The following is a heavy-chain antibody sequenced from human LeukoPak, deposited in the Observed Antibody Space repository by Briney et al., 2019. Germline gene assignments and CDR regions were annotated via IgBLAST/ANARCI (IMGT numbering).Heavy chain of an antibody. D-gene: IGHD1-26*01. J-gene: IGHJ4*02. CDR3: AKDLGRYRNNYFDY. CDR1: GFTFNSYA. CDR2: ISGSGGGT. Sequence: GGSLRLSCAASGFTFNSYAMSWGRQAPEKGLGWVATISGSGGGTYYADSVKGRFTISRDDSKNTLYLQMNSLRAEDTAVYYCAKDLGRYRNNYFDYWGQGTLVTVSS. V-gene: IGHV3-23*01.